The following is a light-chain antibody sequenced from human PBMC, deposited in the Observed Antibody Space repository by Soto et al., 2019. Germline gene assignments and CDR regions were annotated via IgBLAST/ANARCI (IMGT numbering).Light chain of an antibody. CDR1: QSVSNN. J-gene: IGKJ4*01. Sequence: EIVMTQSPATLSMSPGETATLSCRASQSVSNNLVWYQQKPGQAPRLLIYDASTRATGIPARFSGSGSGTDFSLIISSLQYEDFAVYYCQQHYEWVTFGGGTKVEI. CDR3: QQHYEWVT. CDR2: DAS. V-gene: IGKV3-15*01.